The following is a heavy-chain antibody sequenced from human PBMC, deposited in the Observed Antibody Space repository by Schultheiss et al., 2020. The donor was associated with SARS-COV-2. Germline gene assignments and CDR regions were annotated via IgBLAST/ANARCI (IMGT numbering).Heavy chain of an antibody. J-gene: IGHJ5*02. Sequence: SETLSLTCTVSGGSISSGDYYWGWIRQPPGKGLEWIGSIYYSGSTYYNPSLKSRVTISVDTSKNQFSLKLSSVTAADTAVYYCASLRAPIGSDWFDPWGQGTLVTVSS. D-gene: IGHD4-17*01. CDR3: ASLRAPIGSDWFDP. CDR2: IYYSGST. CDR1: GGSISSGDYY. V-gene: IGHV4-39*01.